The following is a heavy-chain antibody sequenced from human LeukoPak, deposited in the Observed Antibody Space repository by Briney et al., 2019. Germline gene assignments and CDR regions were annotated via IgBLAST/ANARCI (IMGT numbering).Heavy chain of an antibody. CDR2: ISAYNGNT. Sequence: GASVKVSCKASGYTFTSYGISWVRQAPGQGLEWMGWISAYNGNTNYAQKLQGRVTMTTDTSTSTAYMELRSLRSDDTAVYYCARGETATIPLGYYYYGMDVWGQGTTVTVSS. D-gene: IGHD5-24*01. J-gene: IGHJ6*02. CDR3: ARGETATIPLGYYYYGMDV. V-gene: IGHV1-18*01. CDR1: GYTFTSYG.